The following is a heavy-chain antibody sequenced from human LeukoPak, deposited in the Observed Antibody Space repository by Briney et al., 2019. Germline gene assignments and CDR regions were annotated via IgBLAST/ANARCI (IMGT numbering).Heavy chain of an antibody. V-gene: IGHV4-39*07. CDR1: GGSISSYY. J-gene: IGHJ4*02. D-gene: IGHD6-13*01. CDR3: ARYTSTWYLDY. CDR2: IYYSGTT. Sequence: PSETLSLTCTVSGGSISSYYWGWIRQPPGKGLEWIGIIYYSGTTYYNPSLKSRVTISVDTSKNQFSLQLNSVTPEDTAVYYCARYTSTWYLDYWGQGTLVTVSS.